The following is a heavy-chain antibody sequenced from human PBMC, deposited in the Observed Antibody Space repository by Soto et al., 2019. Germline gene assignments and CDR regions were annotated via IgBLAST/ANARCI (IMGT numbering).Heavy chain of an antibody. D-gene: IGHD4-4*01. V-gene: IGHV3-72*01. CDR3: ARSTSGGMDV. Sequence: EVQLVESGGGLVQPGGSLRLSCAASGFTFSDHYMDWVRQAPGKGLEWVGRTRNKANSYTTEYAASVKGRFTISRDDSKNSLYLQMNSLKTEDTAVYYCARSTSGGMDVWGQGTTVTVSS. J-gene: IGHJ6*02. CDR1: GFTFSDHY. CDR2: TRNKANSYTT.